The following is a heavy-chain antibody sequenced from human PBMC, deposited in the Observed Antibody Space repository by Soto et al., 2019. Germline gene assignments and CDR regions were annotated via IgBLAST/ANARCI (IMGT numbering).Heavy chain of an antibody. CDR2: ISGSGGST. CDR3: AKESRITIFGVVINYYYYGMDV. CDR1: GFTFSSYA. Sequence: GGSLRLSCAASGFTFSSYAMSWVRQAPGKGLEWVSAISGSGGSTYYADSVKGRFTISGDNSKNTLYLQMNSLRAEDTAVYYCAKESRITIFGVVINYYYYGMDVWGQGTTVTVSS. D-gene: IGHD3-3*01. V-gene: IGHV3-23*01. J-gene: IGHJ6*02.